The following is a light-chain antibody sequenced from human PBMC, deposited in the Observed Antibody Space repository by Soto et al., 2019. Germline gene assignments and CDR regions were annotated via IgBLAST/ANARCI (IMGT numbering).Light chain of an antibody. CDR3: QHYNSYSEA. J-gene: IGKJ1*01. V-gene: IGKV1-5*03. CDR1: QTISDW. CDR2: KAS. Sequence: DIQMTQSPSTLSASIGDRVTITCRASQTISDWLAWLQQKPGKAPKLLIYKASTLESGIPSRFSGSGFGTEFTLTISSLQPDDFATYYCQHYNSYSEAFGQGTKVDIK.